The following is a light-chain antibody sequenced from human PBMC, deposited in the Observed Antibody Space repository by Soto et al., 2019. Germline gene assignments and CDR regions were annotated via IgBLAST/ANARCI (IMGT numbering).Light chain of an antibody. CDR3: SSYTSSSTVI. CDR1: SSDVGGYNY. J-gene: IGLJ2*01. Sequence: QSALTQPASVSGSPGQSITISCTGTSSDVGGYNYVSWYQQDPGKAPKLMIYEVTNRPSGVSNRFSGSKSGNTASLTISELRADDEADYYCSSYTSSSTVIFGGGTQLTVL. CDR2: EVT. V-gene: IGLV2-14*01.